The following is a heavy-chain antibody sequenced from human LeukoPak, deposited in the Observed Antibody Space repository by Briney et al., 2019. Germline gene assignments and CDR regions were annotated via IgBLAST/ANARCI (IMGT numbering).Heavy chain of an antibody. D-gene: IGHD7-27*01. Sequence: PSETLSLTCAVSGGSISSGGYSWTCIRQPPGKGLEWIGSISHSGPTYYNPSLKSRVTISIDTSKNQFSLKLTSVTAADTAVYYCARLGLRLDFWGQGTLVTVSS. J-gene: IGHJ4*02. CDR2: ISHSGPT. CDR3: ARLGLRLDF. V-gene: IGHV4-30-2*01. CDR1: GGSISSGGYS.